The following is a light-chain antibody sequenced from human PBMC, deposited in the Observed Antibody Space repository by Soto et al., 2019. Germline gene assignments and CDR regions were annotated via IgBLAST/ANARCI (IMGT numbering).Light chain of an antibody. CDR3: QQRSSWPIT. Sequence: IVMTQSPATLSVSPGERATLSCRASQSVSSNLAWYQQKPGPAPRLLIFGASNRATGIPARFSGSGSGTDLTITINSLEPEDGEVDEGQQRSSWPITFCQGTRLEIK. CDR1: QSVSSN. CDR2: GAS. J-gene: IGKJ5*01. V-gene: IGKV3D-11*03.